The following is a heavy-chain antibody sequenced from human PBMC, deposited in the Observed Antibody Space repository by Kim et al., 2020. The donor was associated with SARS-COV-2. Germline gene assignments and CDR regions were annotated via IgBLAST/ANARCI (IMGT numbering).Heavy chain of an antibody. V-gene: IGHV1-69*01. D-gene: IGHD6-13*01. CDR3: ARGGFSSSWRFEY. J-gene: IGHJ4*02. Sequence: DYAQKFQGRLTITADDSMTTVYMQLSSLRLEDTAVYYCARGGFSSSWRFEYWGQGTLVTVSS.